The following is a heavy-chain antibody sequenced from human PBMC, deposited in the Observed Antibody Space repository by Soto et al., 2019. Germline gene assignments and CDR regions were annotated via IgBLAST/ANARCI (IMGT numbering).Heavy chain of an antibody. J-gene: IGHJ4*02. Sequence: ASLKVSCKASGYTFTSYYMHWVRQAPGQGLEWMGIINPSGGSTSYAQKFQGRVTMTRDTSTSTVYMELSSLRSEDTAVYYCARNSVVVAATWYFDYWGQGTLVTVSS. D-gene: IGHD2-15*01. CDR2: INPSGGST. CDR1: GYTFTSYY. CDR3: ARNSVVVAATWYFDY. V-gene: IGHV1-46*03.